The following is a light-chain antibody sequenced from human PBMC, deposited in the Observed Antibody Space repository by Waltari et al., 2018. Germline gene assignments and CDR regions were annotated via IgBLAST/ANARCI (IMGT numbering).Light chain of an antibody. CDR2: KDT. CDR1: ALPKKY. CDR3: LSSDISGTYWV. Sequence: SYEVKQPPSVSVSLGQMARITCSGEALPKKYAFWYQQTPGQFPVLLIHKDTERPSGVPGRFSGSTSGTTVTLTITGVQAEDEADYYCLSSDISGTYWVFGGGTKLTVL. J-gene: IGLJ3*02. V-gene: IGLV3-16*01.